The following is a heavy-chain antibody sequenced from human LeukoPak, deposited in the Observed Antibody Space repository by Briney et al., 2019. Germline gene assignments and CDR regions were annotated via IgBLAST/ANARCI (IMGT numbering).Heavy chain of an antibody. Sequence: SETLSLTCTVSGGSISSYYWSWIRQPPGKGLEWIGYIYYSGSTNYNPSLKSRVTISVDTSKNQFSLKLSSVTAADTAVYCCAGRMGVPNNWFDPWGQGTLVTVSS. V-gene: IGHV4-59*01. J-gene: IGHJ5*02. D-gene: IGHD2-2*01. CDR1: GGSISSYY. CDR2: IYYSGST. CDR3: AGRMGVPNNWFDP.